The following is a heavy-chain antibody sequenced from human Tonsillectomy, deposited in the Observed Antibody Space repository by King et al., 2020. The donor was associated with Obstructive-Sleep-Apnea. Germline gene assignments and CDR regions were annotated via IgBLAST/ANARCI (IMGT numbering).Heavy chain of an antibody. J-gene: IGHJ4*02. CDR3: ASAPISGWHIKYFDY. CDR1: GGAISTGGYS. CDR2: IYYSGST. V-gene: IGHV4-30-4*07. D-gene: IGHD6-19*01. Sequence: VQLQESGPGLVKPSQTLSLTCGVSGGAISTGGYSWNWIRQPPGKGLEWIGYIYYSGSTYYNPSLKSRVTISLDTSQNQFSLRLSSVTAADTALYYCASAPISGWHIKYFDYWGQGTLVTVSS.